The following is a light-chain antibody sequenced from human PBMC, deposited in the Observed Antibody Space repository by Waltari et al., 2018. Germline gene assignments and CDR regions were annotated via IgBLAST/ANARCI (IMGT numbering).Light chain of an antibody. CDR3: QQYYSTLYT. CDR2: WAS. J-gene: IGKJ2*01. CDR1: QSVLYSSNNKNY. Sequence: DIVMTQSPDSLAVSLGERATINCKSSQSVLYSSNNKNYLAWYQQKPGQPPKVLIYWASTRESGVPDRFSGSGSGTDFTLTISRLQAEDVAVYYCQQYYSTLYTFGQGTKLEIK. V-gene: IGKV4-1*01.